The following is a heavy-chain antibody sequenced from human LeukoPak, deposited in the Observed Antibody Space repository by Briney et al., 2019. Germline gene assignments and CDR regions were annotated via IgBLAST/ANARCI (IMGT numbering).Heavy chain of an antibody. V-gene: IGHV3-7*01. CDR1: GFTFSSYW. D-gene: IGHD4-17*01. Sequence: GGSLRLSCAASGFTFSSYWMSWVRQAPGKGLEWVANIKQDGSEKYYVDSVKGRFTISRDNAKNSLYLQMNSLRAEDTAVYYCARGLSSTVTNYYYYYMDVWGKGTTVTVSS. CDR3: ARGLSSTVTNYYYYYMDV. J-gene: IGHJ6*03. CDR2: IKQDGSEK.